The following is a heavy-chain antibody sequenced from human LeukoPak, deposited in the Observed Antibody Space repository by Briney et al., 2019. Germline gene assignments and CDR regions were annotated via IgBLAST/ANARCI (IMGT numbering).Heavy chain of an antibody. J-gene: IGHJ6*02. CDR2: IDSIVTYR. CDR3: AKRDSSGWQIRVHYYGMDV. D-gene: IGHD6-19*01. V-gene: IGHV3-21*01. Sequence: GGSLRLSCAASGFTFSSYSMSWVRQAPGKGLEWVSSIDSIVTYRYFADSVRGRFTISRDNAKNSLYLQMNSLRAEDTAVYYCAKRDSSGWQIRVHYYGMDVWGQGTTVTVSS. CDR1: GFTFSSYS.